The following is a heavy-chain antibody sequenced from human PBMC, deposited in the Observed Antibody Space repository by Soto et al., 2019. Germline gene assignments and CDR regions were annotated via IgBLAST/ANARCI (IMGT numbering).Heavy chain of an antibody. J-gene: IGHJ6*03. CDR2: ISANSGNT. CDR1: GYTLTSYG. V-gene: IGHV1-18*01. Sequence: ASVKVSCKASGYTLTSYGISWVRQAPGQGLEWMGWISANSGNTNYAQKLQGRVTMTTDTSTNTAYMELRSLRSDDTAVYYCARGATIYYDYIWGSVHYYMDVWGKGTPVTVSS. CDR3: ARGATIYYDYIWGSVHYYMDV. D-gene: IGHD3-16*01.